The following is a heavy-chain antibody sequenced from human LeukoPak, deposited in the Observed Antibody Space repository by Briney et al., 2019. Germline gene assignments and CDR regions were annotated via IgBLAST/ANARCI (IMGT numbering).Heavy chain of an antibody. CDR1: GFTFSDSY. V-gene: IGHV3-11*01. D-gene: IGHD3-16*01. J-gene: IGHJ4*02. CDR3: AKEGGDWGEGYFDY. CDR2: ISSSGGTI. Sequence: GGSLGLSCSASGFTFSDSYMSWIRQVPGKGLEWISYISSSGGTIYYADSVKGRFTISGDNAKNSLYLQMNSLRAEDTAVYYCAKEGGDWGEGYFDYWGQGTLVTVSS.